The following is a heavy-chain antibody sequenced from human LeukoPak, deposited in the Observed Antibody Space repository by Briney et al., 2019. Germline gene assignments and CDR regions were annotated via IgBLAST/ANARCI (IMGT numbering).Heavy chain of an antibody. D-gene: IGHD3-10*01. CDR3: AREAEDGYGSSFDY. Sequence: PGGSLRLSXAASGFTFRDYYMSWIRQAPGKGLEWVSYISSSGSTIYYADSVKGRFTISRDNAKNSLYLQMNSLGAEDTAVYYCAREAEDGYGSSFDYWGQGTLVTVSS. J-gene: IGHJ4*02. CDR1: GFTFRDYY. CDR2: ISSSGSTI. V-gene: IGHV3-11*04.